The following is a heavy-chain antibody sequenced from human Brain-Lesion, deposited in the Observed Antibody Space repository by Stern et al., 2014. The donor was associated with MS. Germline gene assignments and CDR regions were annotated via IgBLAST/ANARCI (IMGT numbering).Heavy chain of an antibody. CDR3: ARDQRGITIFGVVTDYYYLGMDV. CDR2: INPNTGGT. J-gene: IGHJ6*02. D-gene: IGHD3-3*01. Sequence: VQLLESGAEVKKPRASVKDPCRPSGYIFTGYYIHWVRQAPGQGLEWMAWINPNTGGTKYAKKFQGRVTRSRDTSISQGYVELSSLTSDDTAVYYCARDQRGITIFGVVTDYYYLGMDVWGQGTTVTVSS. CDR1: GYIFTGYY. V-gene: IGHV1-2*02.